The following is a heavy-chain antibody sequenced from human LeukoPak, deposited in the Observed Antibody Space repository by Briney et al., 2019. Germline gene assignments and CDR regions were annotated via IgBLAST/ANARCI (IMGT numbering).Heavy chain of an antibody. V-gene: IGHV4-4*07. CDR2: IYTSGST. CDR1: GGSISSYY. CDR3: ARDFVLDRTTSAFDI. D-gene: IGHD2/OR15-2a*01. J-gene: IGHJ3*02. Sequence: SETLSLTCTVSGGSISSYYWSWIRQPAGKGLEWIGRIYTSGSTNYNPSLKSRVTMTVDTSKNQFSLKLSSVTAADTAVYYCARDFVLDRTTSAFDIWGQGTMVTVSS.